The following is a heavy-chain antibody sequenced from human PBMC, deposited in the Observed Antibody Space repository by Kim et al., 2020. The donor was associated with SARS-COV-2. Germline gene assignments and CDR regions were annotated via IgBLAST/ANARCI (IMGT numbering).Heavy chain of an antibody. D-gene: IGHD6-19*01. CDR3: AKDQVAVAGYFDY. Sequence: YADSVKGRFTISRDNSKNTLYLQMTRLRAEDTAVYYCAKDQVAVAGYFDYWGQGTLVTVSS. J-gene: IGHJ4*02. V-gene: IGHV3-23*01.